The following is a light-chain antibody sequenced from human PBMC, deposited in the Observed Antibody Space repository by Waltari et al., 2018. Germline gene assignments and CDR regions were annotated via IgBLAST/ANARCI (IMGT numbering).Light chain of an antibody. CDR3: QHYVNSPQVT. J-gene: IGKJ4*01. V-gene: IGKV3-20*01. CDR2: GAS. Sequence: ELVLTQSPGTLSLSPGERATLSCRASQSVSSAFLAWYQQKPGQAPRLLIYGASYRATGIPDMFSGSGSGADFTLAINRLEPEDFAVYYCQHYVNSPQVTFGGGTKVEIK. CDR1: QSVSSAF.